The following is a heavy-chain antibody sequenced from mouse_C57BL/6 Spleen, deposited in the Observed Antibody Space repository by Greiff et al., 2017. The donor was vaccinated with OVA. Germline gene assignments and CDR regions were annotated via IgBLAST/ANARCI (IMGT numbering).Heavy chain of an antibody. CDR2: INPSNGGT. J-gene: IGHJ2*01. CDR3: ARGEWLRLLFDY. Sequence: QVQLQQPGTELVKPGASVKLSCKASGYTFTSYWMHWVKQRPGQGLEWIGNINPSNGGTNYNEKFNSKATLTVDKSSSTAYMQLSSLTSEDSAVYYCARGEWLRLLFDYWGQGTTLTVSS. V-gene: IGHV1-53*01. D-gene: IGHD2-2*01. CDR1: GYTFTSYW.